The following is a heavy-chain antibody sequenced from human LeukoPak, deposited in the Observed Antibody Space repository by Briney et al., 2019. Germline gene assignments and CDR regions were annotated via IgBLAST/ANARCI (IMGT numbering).Heavy chain of an antibody. Sequence: GGFLRLSCTASGFTFSSHAMTWFLQARGKGLELVLSACGAGGIRYFASSVKGRFTISRDNSKNTIYLQMNSLRADDTAVYYCARDHISGHYFFDSWGLGTLVTVSS. D-gene: IGHD3-3*02. CDR1: GFTFSSHA. CDR2: ACGAGGIR. CDR3: ARDHISGHYFFDS. V-gene: IGHV3-23*01. J-gene: IGHJ4*02.